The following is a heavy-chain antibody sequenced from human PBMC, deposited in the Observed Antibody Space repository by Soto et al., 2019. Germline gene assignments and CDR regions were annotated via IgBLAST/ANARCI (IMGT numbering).Heavy chain of an antibody. CDR2: ISSNGGST. V-gene: IGHV3-64*01. D-gene: IGHD6-19*01. J-gene: IGHJ4*02. Sequence: GGSLRLSCAASGFTFSSYAMHWVRQAPGKGLEYVSAISSNGGSTYYANSVKGRFTISRDNSKNTLYLQMGSLRAEDMAVYYCASGYSSGPAGYWGQGTLVTVSS. CDR1: GFTFSSYA. CDR3: ASGYSSGPAGY.